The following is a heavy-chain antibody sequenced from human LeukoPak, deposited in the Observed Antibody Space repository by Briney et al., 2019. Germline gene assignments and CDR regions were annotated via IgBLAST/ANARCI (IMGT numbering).Heavy chain of an antibody. CDR2: ISAYNGNT. V-gene: IGHV1-18*01. CDR3: ARGYYYDSSGYYHFDY. CDR1: GYTFTSYG. J-gene: IGHJ4*02. D-gene: IGHD3-22*01. Sequence: ASVKVSCKASGYTFTSYGISWVRQAPGQGLEWMGWISAYNGNTNYAQKLQGRVTMTTDTSTSTAYMEPRSLRSEDTAVYYCARGYYYDSSGYYHFDYRGQGTLVTVSS.